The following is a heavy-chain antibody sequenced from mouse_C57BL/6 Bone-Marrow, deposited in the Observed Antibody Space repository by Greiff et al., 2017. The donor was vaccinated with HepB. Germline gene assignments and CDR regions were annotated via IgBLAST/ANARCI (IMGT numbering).Heavy chain of an antibody. V-gene: IGHV7-4*01. D-gene: IGHD1-1*01. CDR1: GFTFNDYQ. CDR3: VKAVSSGSSYTWFAY. Sequence: EVKLVESGGGLVQPGASLRLSCAASGFTFNDYQMSWVRQAPGKAPEWLALIRNKANGYTTEYTASVKGRFTISRDNSQNILYLQMNTRRAEDSATYYCVKAVSSGSSYTWFAYWGQGTLVTVSA. J-gene: IGHJ3*01. CDR2: IRNKANGYTT.